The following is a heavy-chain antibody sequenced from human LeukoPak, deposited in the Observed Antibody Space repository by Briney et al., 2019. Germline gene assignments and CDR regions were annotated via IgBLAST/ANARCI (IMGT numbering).Heavy chain of an antibody. V-gene: IGHV1-69*13. CDR1: GGTFSSYA. CDR2: IIPIFGTA. Sequence: AASVKVSCKASGGTFSSYAISWVRQAPGQGLEWMGGIIPIFGTANYAQKFQGRVTITADESTSTAYMELSSLRSEDTAVYYCARDLGLYESYYFDYWGQGTLVTVSS. D-gene: IGHD3-16*01. CDR3: ARDLGLYESYYFDY. J-gene: IGHJ4*02.